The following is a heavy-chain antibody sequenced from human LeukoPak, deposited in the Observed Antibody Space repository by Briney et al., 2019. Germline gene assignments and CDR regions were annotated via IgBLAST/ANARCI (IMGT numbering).Heavy chain of an antibody. CDR2: INSDGSST. Sequence: PGGSLRLSCAASGFTFSSYWMHWVRQAPGKGLVWVSRINSDGSSTSYADSVKGRFTISRDNAKNSLYLQMNSLRAEDTAVYYCARAPHWGSGSYRTRENYYMDVWGKGTTVTVSS. V-gene: IGHV3-74*01. J-gene: IGHJ6*03. D-gene: IGHD3-10*01. CDR1: GFTFSSYW. CDR3: ARAPHWGSGSYRTRENYYMDV.